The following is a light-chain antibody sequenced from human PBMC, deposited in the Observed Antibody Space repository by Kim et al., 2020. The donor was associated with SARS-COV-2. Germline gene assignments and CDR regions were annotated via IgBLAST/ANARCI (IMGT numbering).Light chain of an antibody. CDR1: QGISNY. CDR2: AAS. V-gene: IGKV1-27*01. Sequence: DIQMTQSPSSLSASVGDRVTITCRASQGISNYLAWYQQKPGKVPKLLIYAASTLQSGGPSRFSGSGSGTDFTLTISSLQPEDAATYDCQKYNSAAWTFGQGTKVEIK. CDR3: QKYNSAAWT. J-gene: IGKJ1*01.